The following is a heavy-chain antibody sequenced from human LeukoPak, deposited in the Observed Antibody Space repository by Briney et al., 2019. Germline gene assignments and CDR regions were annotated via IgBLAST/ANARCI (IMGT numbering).Heavy chain of an antibody. CDR2: IKQDGREK. V-gene: IGHV3-7*01. Sequence: PGGSLRLSCAASGFTFSSYWMSWVRQAPGKGLEWVANIKQDGREKYYVDSVKGRFTISRDNAKNSLYLQMDSLRAEDTAVYYCARGGSSGYYRRAFDIWGRGTMVTVSS. J-gene: IGHJ3*02. CDR3: ARGGSSGYYRRAFDI. CDR1: GFTFSSYW. D-gene: IGHD3-22*01.